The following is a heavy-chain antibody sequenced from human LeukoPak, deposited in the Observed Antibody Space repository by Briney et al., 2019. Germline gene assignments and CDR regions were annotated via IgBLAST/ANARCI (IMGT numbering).Heavy chain of an antibody. Sequence: ASVKVSCKASGYTFTSYYMHWVRQAPGQGLEWMGWINPNSGGTNYAQKFQGWVTMTRDTSISTAYMELSRLRSDDTAVYYCARGCGIGYGTYYYDSSGYCYWGQGTLVTVSS. J-gene: IGHJ4*02. V-gene: IGHV1-2*04. D-gene: IGHD3-22*01. CDR3: ARGCGIGYGTYYYDSSGYCY. CDR2: INPNSGGT. CDR1: GYTFTSYY.